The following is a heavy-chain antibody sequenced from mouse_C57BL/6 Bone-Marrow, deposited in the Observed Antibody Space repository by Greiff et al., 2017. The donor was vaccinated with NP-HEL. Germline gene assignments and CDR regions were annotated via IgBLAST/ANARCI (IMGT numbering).Heavy chain of an antibody. CDR3: ARRIYYDYDDLYYYAMDY. V-gene: IGHV5-17*01. CDR2: ISSGSSTI. J-gene: IGHJ4*01. CDR1: GFTFSDYG. D-gene: IGHD2-4*01. Sequence: EVMLVESGGGLVKPGGSLKLSCAASGFTFSDYGMHWVRQAPEKGLEWVAYISSGSSTIYYADPVKGRFTISRDNAKNTLFRQMTSLRSEDTAMYYCARRIYYDYDDLYYYAMDYWGQGTSVTVSS.